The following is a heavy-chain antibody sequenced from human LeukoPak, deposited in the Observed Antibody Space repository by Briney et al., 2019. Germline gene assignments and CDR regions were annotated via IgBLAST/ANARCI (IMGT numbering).Heavy chain of an antibody. J-gene: IGHJ4*02. CDR1: GFTVSSNY. CDR3: ARAIYGGSAFDY. D-gene: IGHD4-23*01. Sequence: GGSLRLSCAASGFTVSSNYMSWVRQAPGKGLEWVSVIYSGGSTYYADSVKGRFTISRDNSKNTLYLQLNSLRADDTGVYYCARAIYGGSAFDYWGQGTLVTVSS. CDR2: IYSGGST. V-gene: IGHV3-53*01.